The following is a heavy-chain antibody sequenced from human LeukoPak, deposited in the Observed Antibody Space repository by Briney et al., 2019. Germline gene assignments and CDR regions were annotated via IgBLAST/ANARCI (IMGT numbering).Heavy chain of an antibody. Sequence: GESLKISCKGSGYSFTSYWIGWVRQMPGKGLEWMGIIYPGDSDTRYSPSFQGQVTISADESISTAYLQWSSLKASDTAMYYCARQQQLVRGAFDYWGQGTLVTVSS. V-gene: IGHV5-51*01. J-gene: IGHJ4*02. CDR3: ARQQQLVRGAFDY. D-gene: IGHD6-6*01. CDR2: IYPGDSDT. CDR1: GYSFTSYW.